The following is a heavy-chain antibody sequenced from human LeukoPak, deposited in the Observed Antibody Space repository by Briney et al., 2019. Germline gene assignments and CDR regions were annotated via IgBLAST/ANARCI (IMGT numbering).Heavy chain of an antibody. Sequence: HPGGSLRLSCAASEFTFSSYAMSWVRQAPGKGLEWVSAISGSGGSTYYADSVKGRFTISRDNSKNTLYLQMNSLRAEDTAVYYCAKVYGYYYDSSGYPYYFDYWGQGTLVTVSS. CDR1: EFTFSSYA. CDR3: AKVYGYYYDSSGYPYYFDY. CDR2: ISGSGGST. J-gene: IGHJ4*02. D-gene: IGHD3-22*01. V-gene: IGHV3-23*01.